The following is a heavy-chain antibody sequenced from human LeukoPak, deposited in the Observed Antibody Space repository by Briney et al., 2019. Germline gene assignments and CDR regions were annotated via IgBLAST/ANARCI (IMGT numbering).Heavy chain of an antibody. J-gene: IGHJ4*02. CDR1: GFTFSTYW. Sequence: GGSLRLSCAASGFTFSTYWMNWFRQAPGKGLEWVAVISYDGSNKYYADSVKGRFTISRDNSRNTLYLQMNSLRAEDTAVYYCARDGRGGHNDFWGQGTLITVSS. CDR2: ISYDGSNK. D-gene: IGHD4-23*01. CDR3: ARDGRGGHNDF. V-gene: IGHV3-30*03.